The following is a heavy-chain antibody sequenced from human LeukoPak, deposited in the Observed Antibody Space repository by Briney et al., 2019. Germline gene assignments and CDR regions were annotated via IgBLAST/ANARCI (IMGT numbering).Heavy chain of an antibody. CDR1: GFTFSSYA. D-gene: IGHD3-10*01. V-gene: IGHV3-23*01. J-gene: IGHJ4*02. CDR3: AKDGGYGSGNYYPDY. Sequence: GGSLRLSCAGSGFTFSSYAMNWVRQAPGKGLEWVSGIIVGSGSTYYADSVKGRFSISRDDSKNTLYLQMNSLRAEDTAVYYCAKDGGYGSGNYYPDYWGQGTLVTVSS. CDR2: IIVGSGST.